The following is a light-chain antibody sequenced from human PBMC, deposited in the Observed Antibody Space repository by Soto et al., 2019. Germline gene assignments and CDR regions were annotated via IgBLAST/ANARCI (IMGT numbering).Light chain of an antibody. CDR1: QDISNY. CDR3: QQYDL. J-gene: IGKJ3*01. V-gene: IGKV1-33*01. CDR2: DAS. Sequence: DIQMTQSPSSLSASVGDRVTITCQASQDISNYLNWYQQKPGKAPKLLIYDASNLETGVPSRFSGSGSGKDFTFTISSLQTEDIATYYCQQYDLFGPGTKVDIK.